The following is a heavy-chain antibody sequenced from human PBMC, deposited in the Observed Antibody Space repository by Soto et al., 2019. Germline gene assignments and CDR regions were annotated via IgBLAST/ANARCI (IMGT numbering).Heavy chain of an antibody. CDR1: GYTFSSYV. CDR3: TKDLVTTITTLGH. D-gene: IGHD4-17*01. J-gene: IGHJ4*02. V-gene: IGHV3-23*01. Sequence: GGSLRLSCAASGYTFSSYVMTWVRQAPGKGLEWVSSISGVGTSKFYADSVKGRFTISRDNSKNILYLQMDSLRAEDTAVYYCTKDLVTTITTLGHWGQGTLVTVSS. CDR2: ISGVGTSK.